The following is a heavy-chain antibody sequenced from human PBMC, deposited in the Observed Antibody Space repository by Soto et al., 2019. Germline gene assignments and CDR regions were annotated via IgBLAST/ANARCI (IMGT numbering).Heavy chain of an antibody. CDR3: ARLHYYGSGSYGGYYYGMDV. Sequence: QVQLVQSGAEVKKPGASVKVSCKASGYTFTSYGISWVRQAPGQGLEWMGWISAYNGNTNYAQKLKGRVTMTTDTATSAAYMELRSLRSEDTAVYYCARLHYYGSGSYGGYYYGMDVWGQGTTVTVSS. CDR2: ISAYNGNT. D-gene: IGHD3-10*01. CDR1: GYTFTSYG. V-gene: IGHV1-18*01. J-gene: IGHJ6*02.